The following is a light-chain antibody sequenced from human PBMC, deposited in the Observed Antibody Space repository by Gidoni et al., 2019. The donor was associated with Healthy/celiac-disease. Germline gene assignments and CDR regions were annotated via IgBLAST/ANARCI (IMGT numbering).Light chain of an antibody. CDR2: AAS. V-gene: IGKV1-8*01. J-gene: IGKJ2*01. CDR3: QQYYSYPPGYT. Sequence: ALRLTPSPSSLSASTGDRVTITCRASQGISSYLAWYQQKPGKAPKLLIYAASTLQSGVPSSISGSGSGTDFTLTISCLQSEDFATYYCQQYYSYPPGYTFGQGTKLEIK. CDR1: QGISSY.